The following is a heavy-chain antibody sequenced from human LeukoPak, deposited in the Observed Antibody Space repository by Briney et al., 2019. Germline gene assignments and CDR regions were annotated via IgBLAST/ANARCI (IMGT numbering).Heavy chain of an antibody. Sequence: GGSLRLSCAASGFTFSSYSMNWVRQAPGKGLEWVSYISSSSSTIYYADSVKGRFTISRDNAKNSLYLQMNSLRAEDTAVYYCARGIIVVVPAAPNWFDPWGQGTLVTVSS. D-gene: IGHD2-2*01. V-gene: IGHV3-48*01. J-gene: IGHJ5*02. CDR3: ARGIIVVVPAAPNWFDP. CDR2: ISSSSSTI. CDR1: GFTFSSYS.